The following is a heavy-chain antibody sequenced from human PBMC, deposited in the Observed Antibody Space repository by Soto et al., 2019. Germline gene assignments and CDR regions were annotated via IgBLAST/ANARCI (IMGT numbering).Heavy chain of an antibody. V-gene: IGHV4-30-2*01. CDR1: GGSIISGGYS. J-gene: IGHJ4*02. Sequence: ASETLSLTCAVSGGSIISGGYSWIWIRQPPGKGLEWIGYIYHSGSTYYNPSLKSRVTISVDRSKNQFSLKLSSVTAADTAVYYCARGCSGSCYLGFDYWGQGTLVTVSS. D-gene: IGHD2-15*01. CDR2: IYHSGST. CDR3: ARGCSGSCYLGFDY.